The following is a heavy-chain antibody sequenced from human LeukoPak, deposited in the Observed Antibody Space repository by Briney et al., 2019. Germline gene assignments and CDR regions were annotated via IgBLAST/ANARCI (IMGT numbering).Heavy chain of an antibody. D-gene: IGHD1-26*01. Sequence: SVKVSCKASGSTFSRSAISWVRQAPGQGLQWMGGVIPILGTTNYAQRFQDRVSITTDDSTSTSYMEFRSLRSVDTAVYYCARDDGSATMGFDSWGQGALVTVSS. CDR1: GSTFSRSA. V-gene: IGHV1-69*05. CDR2: VIPILGTT. J-gene: IGHJ4*02. CDR3: ARDDGSATMGFDS.